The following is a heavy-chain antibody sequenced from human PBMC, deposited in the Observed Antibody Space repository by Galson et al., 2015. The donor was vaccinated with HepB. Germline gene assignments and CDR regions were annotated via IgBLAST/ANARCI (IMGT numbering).Heavy chain of an antibody. J-gene: IGHJ3*02. Sequence: SLRLSCAASGFIFSSYSMNWVRQVPGKGLEWVSSISSSSSYIYYADSVKGRFTISRDNAKNSLYLQMNSLRAEDTSVYYCARDRETYSGSLEAFDIWGQGTMVTVSS. CDR3: ARDRETYSGSLEAFDI. CDR2: ISSSSSYI. CDR1: GFIFSSYS. D-gene: IGHD1-26*01. V-gene: IGHV3-21*01.